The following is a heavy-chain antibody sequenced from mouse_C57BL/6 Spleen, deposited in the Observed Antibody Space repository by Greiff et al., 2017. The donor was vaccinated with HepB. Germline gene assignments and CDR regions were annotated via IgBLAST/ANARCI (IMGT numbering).Heavy chain of an antibody. CDR1: GFSLTSYG. J-gene: IGHJ1*03. V-gene: IGHV2-6*03. Sequence: VQRVESGPGLVAPSQSLSITCTVSGFSLTSYGVHWVRQPPGKGLEWLVVIWSDGSTTYNSALKSRLSISKDNSKSQVFLKMNSLQTDDTAMYYCARQRDYGSRHWYFDVWGTGTTVTVSS. CDR3: ARQRDYGSRHWYFDV. D-gene: IGHD1-1*01. CDR2: IWSDGST.